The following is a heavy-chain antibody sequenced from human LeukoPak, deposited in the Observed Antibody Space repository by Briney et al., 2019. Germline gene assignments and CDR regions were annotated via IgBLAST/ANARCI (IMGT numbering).Heavy chain of an antibody. CDR1: GYTFTSYG. Sequence: ASVKVSCKASGYTFTSYGISWVRQAPGQGLEWMGWISAYNGNTNYAQKLQGRVTMTTDTSTSTAYMELRSLRSDDTAVYYCARGEGYYDILTGYPYAFDIWGQGTMVTVSS. CDR3: ARGEGYYDILTGYPYAFDI. CDR2: ISAYNGNT. J-gene: IGHJ3*02. V-gene: IGHV1-18*01. D-gene: IGHD3-9*01.